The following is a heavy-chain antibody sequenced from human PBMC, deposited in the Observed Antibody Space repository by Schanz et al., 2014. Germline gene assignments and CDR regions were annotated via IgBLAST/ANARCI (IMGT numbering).Heavy chain of an antibody. D-gene: IGHD2-21*02. CDR3: AKDGVPSPWVCFGGYCYSGGADY. CDR1: GFTFSGYA. J-gene: IGHJ4*02. V-gene: IGHV3-23*01. CDR2: IVGGGGRT. Sequence: EVQLLESGGGLVQPGGSLRISCAASGFTFSGYAMSWVRQAPGKGLEWVSSIVGGGGRTYYADSVKGRFTISRDTSGNTLYLQMNSLTGEDTAVYYCAKDGVPSPWVCFGGYCYSGGADYWGQGTLVTVSS.